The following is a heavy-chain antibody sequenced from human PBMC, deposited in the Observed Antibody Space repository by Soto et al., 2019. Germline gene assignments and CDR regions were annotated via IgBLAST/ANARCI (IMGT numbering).Heavy chain of an antibody. Sequence: QVQLVHSGAEVKKPGVSVKVSCKASGYTFTSYGISWVRQAPGQGLEWMGWISAYNGNTNYAQKLQGRVTMTTDTSTSTAYMELRSLRSDDTAVYYCARENDILTGYYSPLFDFWGQGTLVTVSS. CDR1: GYTFTSYG. D-gene: IGHD3-9*01. V-gene: IGHV1-18*01. J-gene: IGHJ4*02. CDR3: ARENDILTGYYSPLFDF. CDR2: ISAYNGNT.